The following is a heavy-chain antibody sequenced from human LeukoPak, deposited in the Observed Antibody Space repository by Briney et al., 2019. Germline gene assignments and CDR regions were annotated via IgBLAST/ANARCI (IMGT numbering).Heavy chain of an antibody. CDR2: ISYDGSNK. D-gene: IGHD1-7*01. Sequence: PGGSLRLSCAASGFTFGSYAMHGAGKAQAKDLKGVAVISYDGSNKYYADSVKGRFTISSDNSKNTLYLQMNSLRGEDTAVYYCARDQGNEELFSPFDYWGQGTLVTVSS. J-gene: IGHJ4*02. V-gene: IGHV3-30-3*01. CDR1: GFTFGSYA. CDR3: ARDQGNEELFSPFDY.